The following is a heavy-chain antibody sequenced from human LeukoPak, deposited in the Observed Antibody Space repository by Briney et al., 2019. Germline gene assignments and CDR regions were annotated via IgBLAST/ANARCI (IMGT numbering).Heavy chain of an antibody. CDR3: ARDAYGSGWRYFEY. V-gene: IGHV3-21*01. CDR2: ISSSSSYI. CDR1: GFTFSSYS. Sequence: GGSLRLSCAASGFTFSSYSMNWVRQAPGKGLEWVSSISSSSSYIYYADSVKGRFTISRDNAKNSLYLQMNSLRAEDTAVYYCARDAYGSGWRYFEYWGQGTLVTVSS. D-gene: IGHD6-19*01. J-gene: IGHJ4*02.